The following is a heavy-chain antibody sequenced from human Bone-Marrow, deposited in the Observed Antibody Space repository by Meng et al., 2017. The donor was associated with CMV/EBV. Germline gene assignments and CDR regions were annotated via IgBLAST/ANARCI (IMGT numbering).Heavy chain of an antibody. CDR1: GFTFSSYA. Sequence: GGSLRPSCAASGFTFSSYAMHWVRQAPGKGLEWVAVISYDGSNKYYADSVKGRFTISRDNSKNTLYLQMYSLRAEDTALYYCASAYEGTGWGQGTLVTVSS. J-gene: IGHJ4*02. CDR2: ISYDGSNK. D-gene: IGHD3-22*01. V-gene: IGHV3-30-3*01. CDR3: ASAYEGTG.